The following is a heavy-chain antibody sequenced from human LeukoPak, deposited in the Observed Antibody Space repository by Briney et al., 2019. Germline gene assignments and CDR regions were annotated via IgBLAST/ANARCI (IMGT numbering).Heavy chain of an antibody. CDR3: ASPSITIFGVVTDSAFDY. CDR2: IYYSRST. D-gene: IGHD3-3*01. J-gene: IGHJ4*02. Sequence: PSETLSLTCTVSGGSISSSSYYWGWIRQPPGKGLEWIGSIYYSRSTYYNPYLKSRVTISVDTSKNHFSLKLSSVTAADTAVYYCASPSITIFGVVTDSAFDYWGQGTLVTVSS. CDR1: GGSISSSSYY. V-gene: IGHV4-39*02.